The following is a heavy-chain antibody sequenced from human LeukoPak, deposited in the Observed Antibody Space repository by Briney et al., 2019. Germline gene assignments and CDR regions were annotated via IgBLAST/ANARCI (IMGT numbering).Heavy chain of an antibody. D-gene: IGHD5-18*01. Sequence: ASVKVSCKASGYTFTGYYMHWVRQAPGQGLEWMGWINPNSGGTNYAQKFQGRVTMTRGTSISTAYMELSRLRSDDTAVYYCARDPGYSYGVDYFDYWGQGTLVTVSS. CDR3: ARDPGYSYGVDYFDY. CDR1: GYTFTGYY. J-gene: IGHJ4*02. CDR2: INPNSGGT. V-gene: IGHV1-2*02.